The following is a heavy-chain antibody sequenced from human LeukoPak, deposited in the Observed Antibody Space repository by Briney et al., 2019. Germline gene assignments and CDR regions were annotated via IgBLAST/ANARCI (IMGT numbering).Heavy chain of an antibody. CDR1: GFTFSSYS. D-gene: IGHD5-18*01. CDR3: ARGPDTVWGPL. CDR2: ISSSSSYI. J-gene: IGHJ4*02. Sequence: GGSLRLSCAASGFTFSSYSMNWVRQAPGKGLDWVSSISSSSSYIYYADSVKGRFTISRDNAKNSLYLQMNSLRAEDTAVYYCARGPDTVWGPLWGQGTLVTVSS. V-gene: IGHV3-21*01.